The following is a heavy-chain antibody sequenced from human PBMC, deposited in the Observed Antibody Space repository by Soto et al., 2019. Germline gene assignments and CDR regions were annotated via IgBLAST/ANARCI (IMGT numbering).Heavy chain of an antibody. J-gene: IGHJ6*03. Sequence: SETLSLTCTVSGGSISSGGYYWSWIRQHPGKGLEWIGYIYYSGSTYYNPSLKSRVTISVDTSKNQFSLKLSSVTAADTAVYYCARGKTSYSNAGYMDVWGKGTTVTVSS. CDR1: GGSISSGGYY. D-gene: IGHD4-4*01. CDR2: IYYSGST. CDR3: ARGKTSYSNAGYMDV. V-gene: IGHV4-31*03.